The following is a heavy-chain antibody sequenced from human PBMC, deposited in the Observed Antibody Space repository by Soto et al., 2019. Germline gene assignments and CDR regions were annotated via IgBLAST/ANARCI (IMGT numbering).Heavy chain of an antibody. V-gene: IGHV1-8*01. CDR3: ARDLDVNYYGSGSYSNHAFDI. D-gene: IGHD3-10*01. Sequence: ASVKVSCTASGYTFTSYDINCVRQATGQGLEWTGWMNPNSGSTKYAQKFQGWVTMTRDTSISTAYMELSRLRSDDTAVYYCARDLDVNYYGSGSYSNHAFDIWGQGTMVTVSS. J-gene: IGHJ3*02. CDR1: GYTFTSYD. CDR2: MNPNSGST.